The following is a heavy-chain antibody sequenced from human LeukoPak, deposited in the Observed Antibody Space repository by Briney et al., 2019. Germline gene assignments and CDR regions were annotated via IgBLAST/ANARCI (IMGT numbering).Heavy chain of an antibody. Sequence: SETLSLTCTVSGGSISNYYWSWIRQPPGEGLEWIGFISYTGSTNYNPSLKSRVTVSVDTSKNQFSLKVTSVTAADTAVYYCARAGARYSSGWYWFDPWGQGTLVTVSS. CDR2: ISYTGST. CDR3: ARAGARYSSGWYWFDP. CDR1: GGSISNYY. J-gene: IGHJ5*02. D-gene: IGHD6-19*01. V-gene: IGHV4-59*01.